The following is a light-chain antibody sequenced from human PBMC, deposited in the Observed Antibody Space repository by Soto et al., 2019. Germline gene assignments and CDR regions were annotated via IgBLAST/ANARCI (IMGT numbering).Light chain of an antibody. CDR2: YDD. CDR3: AVWDDNLNGVV. Sequence: QSVQTQPPSVSEAPRQRVTISCSGSRSNIGNNAVNWYQQLPGKTPKLLIYYDDLLPSGVSDRFSGSKSGTSASLAISGLQSEDEADYYCAVWDDNLNGVVFGGGTKVTVL. J-gene: IGLJ2*01. CDR1: RSNIGNNA. V-gene: IGLV1-36*01.